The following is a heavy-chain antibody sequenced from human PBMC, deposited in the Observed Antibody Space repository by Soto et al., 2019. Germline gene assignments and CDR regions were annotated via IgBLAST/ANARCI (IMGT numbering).Heavy chain of an antibody. CDR2: IYYSGST. CDR3: ARDRGVITGLAFDI. Sequence: QVQLQESGPGLVKPSQTLSLTCTVSGGSISSGDYYWSWIRQPPGKGLEWIGYIYYSGSTYYNPSPKSRFTISVNTSKNQFSLKLSSGTAADTAVYYCARDRGVITGLAFDIWGQGTMVTVSS. J-gene: IGHJ3*02. CDR1: GGSISSGDYY. D-gene: IGHD3-22*01. V-gene: IGHV4-30-4*01.